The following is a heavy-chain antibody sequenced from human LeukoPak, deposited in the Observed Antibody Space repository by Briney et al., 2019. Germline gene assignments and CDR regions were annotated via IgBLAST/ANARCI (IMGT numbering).Heavy chain of an antibody. J-gene: IGHJ6*03. CDR2: IKQEGSEK. Sequence: GGALRHSCVASGFTLSSYWMSWVRPAPGKGREWVANIKQEGSEKYYVDSVKGRFTISRDNAKYSLYLQMNSLRAEDTAVYYCARERDDYGDYYSSYYYYYYMDVWGKGTTVTVSS. V-gene: IGHV3-7*01. D-gene: IGHD4-17*01. CDR3: ARERDDYGDYYSSYYYYYYMDV. CDR1: GFTLSSYW.